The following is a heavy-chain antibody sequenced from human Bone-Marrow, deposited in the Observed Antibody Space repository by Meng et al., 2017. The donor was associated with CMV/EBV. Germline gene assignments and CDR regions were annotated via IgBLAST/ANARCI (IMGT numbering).Heavy chain of an antibody. CDR2: INPNSGGT. D-gene: IGHD4-23*01. J-gene: IGHJ6*02. Sequence: ASVKVSCKASGYTFTGYYMHWVRQAPGQGLEWMGWINPNSGGTNYAQKFQGRVTMTRDTSISTAYMELSRLRSDDTAVYYCASGGNPAGYYYGRDVWGQRNMVTVSS. CDR1: GYTFTGYY. V-gene: IGHV1-2*02. CDR3: ASGGNPAGYYYGRDV.